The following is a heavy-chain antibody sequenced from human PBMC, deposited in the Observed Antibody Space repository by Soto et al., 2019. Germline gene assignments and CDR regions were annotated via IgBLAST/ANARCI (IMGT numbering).Heavy chain of an antibody. Sequence: PSQTLSLTCAISGDSVSSNSAAWNWIRQSPSRGLEWLGRTYYRSKWYNDYAVSVKSRITINPDTPKNQFSLQLNSVTPEDTAVYYCARGELRYYDSSGYYYVDWFDPWGQGTLVTVSS. CDR3: ARGELRYYDSSGYYYVDWFDP. D-gene: IGHD3-22*01. CDR2: TYYRSKWYN. J-gene: IGHJ5*02. CDR1: GDSVSSNSAA. V-gene: IGHV6-1*01.